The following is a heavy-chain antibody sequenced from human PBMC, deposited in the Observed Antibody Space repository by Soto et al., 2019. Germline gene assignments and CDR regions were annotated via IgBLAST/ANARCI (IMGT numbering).Heavy chain of an antibody. CDR3: ARAYSGRLPRRADYYFAMDV. CDR1: GFTFSAYD. D-gene: IGHD2-15*01. Sequence: HPGGSLRLSCGASGFTFSAYDMHWVRQTTGKGLEWVSAIGAADDPYYLGSVKGRFTISRENAKNSLYLQMNSLRAEDTAVYYCARAYSGRLPRRADYYFAMDVWGQGTTVTVSS. J-gene: IGHJ6*02. V-gene: IGHV3-13*05. CDR2: IGAADDP.